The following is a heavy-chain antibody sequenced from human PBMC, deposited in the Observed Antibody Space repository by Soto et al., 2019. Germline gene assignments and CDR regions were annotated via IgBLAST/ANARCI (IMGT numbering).Heavy chain of an antibody. V-gene: IGHV3-21*01. CDR3: ARELAAAGTYNWFDP. CDR1: GFTFSSYS. D-gene: IGHD6-13*01. Sequence: PGGSLRLSCAASGFTFSSYSMNWVRQAPGKGLEWVSSISSSSSYIYYADSVKGRFTISRDNAKNSLYLQMNSLRAEDTAVYYCARELAAAGTYNWFDPWGQGTLVTVSS. J-gene: IGHJ5*02. CDR2: ISSSSSYI.